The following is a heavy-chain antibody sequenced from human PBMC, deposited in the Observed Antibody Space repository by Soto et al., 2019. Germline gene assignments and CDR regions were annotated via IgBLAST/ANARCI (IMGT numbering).Heavy chain of an antibody. V-gene: IGHV1-3*01. CDR2: INAGNGNT. CDR3: SREGDPGFRF. D-gene: IGHD3-16*01. Sequence: QVQLVQSGAEVKKPGASVKVSCKASGYTFTSYAMHWVRQAPGQRLEWMGWINAGNGNTKYSQKFQGRVTITRDTSASTDYMELSSLRSEDTAVYYCSREGDPGFRFRGRGNLVTVTS. CDR1: GYTFTSYA. J-gene: IGHJ2*01.